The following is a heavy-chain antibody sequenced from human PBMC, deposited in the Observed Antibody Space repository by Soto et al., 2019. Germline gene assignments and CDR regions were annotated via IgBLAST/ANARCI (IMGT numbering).Heavy chain of an antibody. D-gene: IGHD3-22*01. V-gene: IGHV4-30-4*01. CDR1: GGSISSGDYY. J-gene: IGHJ3*02. Sequence: SETLSLTCTVSGGSISSGDYYWSWIRQPPGRGLEWIGYIYYSGSTYYNPSLKSQVTISVDTSKNQFSLKLSSVTAADTAVYYCARRYYYDSSGFPHAFDIWGQGTMVTVS. CDR3: ARRYYYDSSGFPHAFDI. CDR2: IYYSGST.